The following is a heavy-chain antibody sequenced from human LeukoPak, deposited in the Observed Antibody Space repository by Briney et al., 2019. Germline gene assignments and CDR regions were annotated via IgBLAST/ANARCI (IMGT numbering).Heavy chain of an antibody. J-gene: IGHJ6*04. Sequence: ASVKVSCKASGYTFTSYYMHWVRQAPGQGLEWMGIINPSGGSTNYAQKFQGRVTMTRDTSKSTVYMELSSLRSEDTAVYYCARNYKVARLVGRTYYYYGMDVWGKGTTVTVSS. V-gene: IGHV1-46*01. D-gene: IGHD3-10*01. CDR2: INPSGGST. CDR1: GYTFTSYY. CDR3: ARNYKVARLVGRTYYYYGMDV.